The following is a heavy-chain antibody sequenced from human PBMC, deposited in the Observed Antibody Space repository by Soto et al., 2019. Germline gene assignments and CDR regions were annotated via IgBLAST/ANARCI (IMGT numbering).Heavy chain of an antibody. CDR2: IIPIFGTA. D-gene: IGHD2-15*01. CDR1: GGTFSSYA. Sequence: QVQLVQSGAEVKKPGSSVKVSCKASGGTFSSYAISWVRQAPGQGLEWMGGIIPIFGTANYAQKFQGRVTITADESTSTAYMELRSLGSEDTAVYYGARSHIVVVVAATLGGLDYWGQGTLVTVSS. J-gene: IGHJ4*02. V-gene: IGHV1-69*01. CDR3: ARSHIVVVVAATLGGLDY.